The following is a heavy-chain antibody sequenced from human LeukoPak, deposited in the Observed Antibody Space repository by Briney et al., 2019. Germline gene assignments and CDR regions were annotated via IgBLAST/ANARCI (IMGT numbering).Heavy chain of an antibody. CDR3: ASDLKFGYSSSWYTY. CDR1: GYTFTGYS. V-gene: IGHV1-2*06. D-gene: IGHD6-13*01. J-gene: IGHJ4*02. CDR2: INPNSGGT. Sequence: ASVKVSCKASGYTFTGYSMHWVRQAPGQGLEWMGRINPNSGGTNYAQKFQGRVTMTRDTSISTAYMELSRLRSDDTAVYYCASDLKFGYSSSWYTYWGQGTLVTVSS.